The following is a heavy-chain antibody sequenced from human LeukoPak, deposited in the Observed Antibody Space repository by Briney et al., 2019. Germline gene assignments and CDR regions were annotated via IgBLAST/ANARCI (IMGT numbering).Heavy chain of an antibody. J-gene: IGHJ4*02. D-gene: IGHD3-9*01. Sequence: PRRSLRLSCAASGFTLDDFTMRWVRQTPGEGLDWVSGISWNSGSIGYADSVKGRFTISRDNAKNSQYLEMNSLRVEGTAFYYCAKGVGSFDWQGPSYWGQGTLVTVSS. CDR2: ISWNSGSI. CDR1: GFTLDDFT. V-gene: IGHV3-9*01. CDR3: AKGVGSFDWQGPSY.